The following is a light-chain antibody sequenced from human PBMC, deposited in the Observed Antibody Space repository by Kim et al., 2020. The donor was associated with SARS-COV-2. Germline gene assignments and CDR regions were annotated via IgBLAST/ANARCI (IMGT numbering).Light chain of an antibody. CDR3: QQRSNWPMYT. J-gene: IGKJ2*01. CDR2: DAS. Sequence: EIVLTQSPAPLSLSPGERATLSCRASQSVSSYLAWYQQKPGQAPRLLIYDASNRATGIPARFSGSGSGTDFTLTISSLEPEDFAVYYCQQRSNWPMYTFGQGTNLEL. CDR1: QSVSSY. V-gene: IGKV3-11*01.